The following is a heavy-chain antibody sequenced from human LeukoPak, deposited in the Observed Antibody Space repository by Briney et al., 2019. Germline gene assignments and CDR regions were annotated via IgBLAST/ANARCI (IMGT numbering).Heavy chain of an antibody. D-gene: IGHD6-13*01. Sequence: GASVKVSCKASGYSFTTYGFSWMRQAPGQGLEWMGIIAYNGNTYYAENLQGRVTMTTDSSTNTAYMELRNLRSDGTAVYYCARYSSSWYLYDYWGQGTLVTVSS. J-gene: IGHJ4*02. CDR1: GYSFTTYG. CDR3: ARYSSSWYLYDY. CDR2: IIAYNGNT. V-gene: IGHV1-18*01.